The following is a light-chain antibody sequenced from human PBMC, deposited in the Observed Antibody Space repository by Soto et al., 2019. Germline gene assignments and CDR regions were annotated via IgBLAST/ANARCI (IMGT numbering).Light chain of an antibody. CDR2: EVS. Sequence: QSALTQPASVSGSPGQSITISCTGTSSDVGSYNLVSWYQQHPGKAPKLMIYEVSKRPSGVSNRFSGSKSGNTASLTISGLQAEDEADYYCCSYAGSIRRVFGTGTKLTVL. J-gene: IGLJ1*01. CDR1: SSDVGSYNL. CDR3: CSYAGSIRRV. V-gene: IGLV2-23*02.